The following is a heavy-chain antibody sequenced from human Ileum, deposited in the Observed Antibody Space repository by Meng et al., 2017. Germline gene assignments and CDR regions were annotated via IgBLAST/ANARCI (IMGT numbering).Heavy chain of an antibody. Sequence: GESLKISCAVSGLTFTNAWMTWVRQAPGKGLEWVGRIKSKIDGETTDYAAPVKGRFSISRDDSKNTLYLQMNSLKIEDTALYYCVTDIYKWGQGTLVTVSS. D-gene: IGHD1-14*01. V-gene: IGHV3-15*01. CDR2: IKSKIDGETT. J-gene: IGHJ4*02. CDR3: VTDIYK. CDR1: GLTFTNAW.